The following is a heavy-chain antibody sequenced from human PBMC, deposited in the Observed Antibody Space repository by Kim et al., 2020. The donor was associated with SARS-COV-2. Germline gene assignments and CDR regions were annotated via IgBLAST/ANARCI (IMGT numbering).Heavy chain of an antibody. CDR3: VGGEWRKDGYNFYYFDY. D-gene: IGHD5-12*01. Sequence: GESLKISCKGSGYSFTSYWISWVRQMPGKGLEWMGRIDPSDSYTNYSPSFQGHVTISADKSISTAYLQWSSLKASDTAMYYCVGGEWRKDGYNFYYFDYWGQGTLVTVSS. CDR2: IDPSDSYT. J-gene: IGHJ4*02. V-gene: IGHV5-10-1*01. CDR1: GYSFTSYW.